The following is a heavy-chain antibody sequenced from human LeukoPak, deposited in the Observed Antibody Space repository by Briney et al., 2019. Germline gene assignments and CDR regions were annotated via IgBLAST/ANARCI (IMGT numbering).Heavy chain of an antibody. V-gene: IGHV1-8*01. CDR2: MNPNSGNT. Sequence: ASVKVSCKASGYTFTSYDINWVRQATGQGLEWMGWMNPNSGNTGYAQKFQGRVTITRDMSTSTAYMELSSLRSEDTAVYYCAADVWAEGSYYYFDYWGQGTLVTVSS. D-gene: IGHD3-10*01. CDR1: GYTFTSYD. J-gene: IGHJ4*02. CDR3: AADVWAEGSYYYFDY.